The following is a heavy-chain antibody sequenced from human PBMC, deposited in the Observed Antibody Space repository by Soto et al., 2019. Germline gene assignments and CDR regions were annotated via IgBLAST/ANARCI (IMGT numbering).Heavy chain of an antibody. Sequence: SETLSLTCTVSGGSISSSSYYWGWIRQPPGKGLEWIGSIYYSGSTYYNPSLKSRVTISVDTSKNQFSPKLSSVTAADTAVYYCAKGGSGSYSNAFDIWGQGTMVTVSS. V-gene: IGHV4-39*01. CDR2: IYYSGST. J-gene: IGHJ3*02. D-gene: IGHD3-10*01. CDR1: GGSISSSSYY. CDR3: AKGGSGSYSNAFDI.